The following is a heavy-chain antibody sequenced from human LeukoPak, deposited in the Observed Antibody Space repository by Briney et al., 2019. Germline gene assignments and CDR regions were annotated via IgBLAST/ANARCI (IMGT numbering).Heavy chain of an antibody. CDR3: ARDFTPYDSSGVTVY. J-gene: IGHJ4*02. Sequence: GGSLRLSCAASGFTFSSYSMNWVRQAPGKGLEWVSYISGSSSTIYYADSVKGRFTISRDNAKNSLYLQMNSLRAEDTAVYYCARDFTPYDSSGVTVYWGQGTLVTVSS. CDR1: GFTFSSYS. D-gene: IGHD3-22*01. V-gene: IGHV3-48*04. CDR2: ISGSSSTI.